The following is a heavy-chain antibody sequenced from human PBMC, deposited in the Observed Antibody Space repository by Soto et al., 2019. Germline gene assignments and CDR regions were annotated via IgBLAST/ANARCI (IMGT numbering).Heavy chain of an antibody. J-gene: IGHJ6*02. D-gene: IGHD5-18*01. CDR3: ARDRWSVDTARVPHYYYYYGMDV. CDR1: GGSISSYY. Sequence: QVQLQESGPGLVKPSETLSLTCTVSGGSISSYYWSWIRQPPGQGLEWMGYIYYSGSTNYNPSLQSRVTISVATSKNQFSLKLSSVTAADTAVYYCARDRWSVDTARVPHYYYYYGMDVWGQGTTVTVSS. CDR2: IYYSGST. V-gene: IGHV4-59*01.